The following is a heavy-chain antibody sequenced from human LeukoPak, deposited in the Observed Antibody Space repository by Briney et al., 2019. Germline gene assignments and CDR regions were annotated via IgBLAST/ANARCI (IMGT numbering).Heavy chain of an antibody. Sequence: GGSLRLSCAASGFTFSRYWMSWVRQAPGKGLEWEANIKEDGSKRYYVDSVRGRFSTTRDNAKNSLYLQMNSLRAEDTAVYYCARVGYGGNAKDYWGQGTLVTVSS. V-gene: IGHV3-7*04. CDR2: IKEDGSKR. D-gene: IGHD4-23*01. CDR3: ARVGYGGNAKDY. J-gene: IGHJ4*02. CDR1: GFTFSRYW.